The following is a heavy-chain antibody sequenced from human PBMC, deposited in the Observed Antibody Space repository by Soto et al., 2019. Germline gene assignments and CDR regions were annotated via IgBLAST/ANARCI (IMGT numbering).Heavy chain of an antibody. V-gene: IGHV4-34*01. D-gene: IGHD6-13*01. CDR2: ITHRGST. CDR3: ARGNQQLESEKQHTEQ. Sequence: SDTLALTCAVSVVAFSSYDCTLILQPPEKGLEWIGEITHRGSTNYNPSLKSRVTMSVDTSKNQFSLKVTSVTAADTAVYFCARGNQQLESEKQHTEQWGQGNLVTVSS. J-gene: IGHJ4*02. CDR1: VVAFSSYD.